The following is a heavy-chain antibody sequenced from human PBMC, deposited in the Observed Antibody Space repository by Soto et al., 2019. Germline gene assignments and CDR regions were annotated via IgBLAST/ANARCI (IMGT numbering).Heavy chain of an antibody. Sequence: PGGSLRLSCAASGFTFSSYAMHWVRQAPGKGLEWVAVISYDGSNKYYADSVKGRFTISRDNSKNTLYLQMNSLRAEDTAVYYCARVGSCSSTSCYPPSDYYYYGMDVWGQGTTVTVSS. CDR3: ARVGSCSSTSCYPPSDYYYYGMDV. CDR1: GFTFSSYA. J-gene: IGHJ6*02. V-gene: IGHV3-30-3*01. CDR2: ISYDGSNK. D-gene: IGHD2-2*01.